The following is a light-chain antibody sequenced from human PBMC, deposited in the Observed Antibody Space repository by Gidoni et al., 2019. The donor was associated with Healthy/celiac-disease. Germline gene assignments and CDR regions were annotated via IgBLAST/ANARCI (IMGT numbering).Light chain of an antibody. Sequence: QSALTQPASVSGSPGQSITISCTGTSSDVVSYNLVSWYQQHPGKAPKLIIYEGSKRPSGVSNRFSGSKSGNTASLTISGLQAEDEADYYCCSYAGSSRVFGGGTKLTVL. J-gene: IGLJ3*02. CDR1: SSDVVSYNL. V-gene: IGLV2-23*01. CDR3: CSYAGSSRV. CDR2: EGS.